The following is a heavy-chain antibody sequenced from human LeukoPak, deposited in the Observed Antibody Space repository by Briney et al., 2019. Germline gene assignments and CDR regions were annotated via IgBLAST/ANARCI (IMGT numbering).Heavy chain of an antibody. D-gene: IGHD5-24*01. CDR1: GFTFSSYS. Sequence: PGGSLGLSCAASGFTFSSYSMNWVRQAPGKGLEWVSGIRADAVTTYYADSVKGRFIISRDNSKNTVYLQMNSLSAEDAAVYYCVKDDGWVQYANWGQGTLVTVSS. V-gene: IGHV3-23*01. CDR2: IRADAVTT. J-gene: IGHJ4*02. CDR3: VKDDGWVQYAN.